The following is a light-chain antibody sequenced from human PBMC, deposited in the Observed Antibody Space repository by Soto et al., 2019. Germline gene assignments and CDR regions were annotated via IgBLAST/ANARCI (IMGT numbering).Light chain of an antibody. CDR1: SSAVGGYNY. J-gene: IGLJ2*01. CDR2: DVS. Sequence: QSALTQPRSVSGSPGQSVTLSCTGTSSAVGGYNYVSWYQQHPGKAPKLMIYDVSERPSGVPDRFSGSKSGNTASLTISGLQAEDEADYYCCSYAGSYTSYVIFGGGTKLTVL. CDR3: CSYAGSYTSYVI. V-gene: IGLV2-11*01.